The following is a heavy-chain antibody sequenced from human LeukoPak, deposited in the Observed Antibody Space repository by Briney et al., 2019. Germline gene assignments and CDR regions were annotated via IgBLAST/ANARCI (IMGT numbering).Heavy chain of an antibody. CDR3: ARDMSGSPDY. V-gene: IGHV3-30*04. CDR1: GFTFSSYA. D-gene: IGHD1-26*01. Sequence: GRSLRLSCAASGFTFSSYAMSWVRQAPGKGLEWVAVISYDGSNKYYADSVKGRFTISRDNSKNTLYLQMNSLRAEDTAVYYCARDMSGSPDYWGQGTLVTVSS. CDR2: ISYDGSNK. J-gene: IGHJ4*02.